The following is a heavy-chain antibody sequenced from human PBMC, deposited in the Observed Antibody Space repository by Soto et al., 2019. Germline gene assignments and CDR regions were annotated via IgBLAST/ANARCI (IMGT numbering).Heavy chain of an antibody. J-gene: IGHJ3*02. V-gene: IGHV4-59*01. CDR1: GGSIRSSY. CDR2: IYYSGST. Sequence: QVQLQESGPGLVKPSETLSLTCTVSGGSIRSSYWSWIRQPPGKGLEWIGFIYYSGSTSYNPSLKSRVTRSLDTSKNHFSLKLTSVTAADTAVYYCARERPLDAFDIWGQGTMVTVSS. CDR3: ARERPLDAFDI.